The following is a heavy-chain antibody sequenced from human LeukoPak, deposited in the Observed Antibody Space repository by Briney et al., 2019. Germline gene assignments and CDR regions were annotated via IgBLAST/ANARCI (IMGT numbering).Heavy chain of an antibody. D-gene: IGHD6-13*01. Sequence: GGSLRLSCAASGFTFSSYVMSWVRQAPGKGLEWVSTISGSGGSTYYADSVKGRFTISRDNPKNTLYLQMNSLRAEDTAVYYCAKEGVYSSSWYEDDYWGQGTLVTVSS. J-gene: IGHJ4*02. CDR2: ISGSGGST. V-gene: IGHV3-23*01. CDR3: AKEGVYSSSWYEDDY. CDR1: GFTFSSYV.